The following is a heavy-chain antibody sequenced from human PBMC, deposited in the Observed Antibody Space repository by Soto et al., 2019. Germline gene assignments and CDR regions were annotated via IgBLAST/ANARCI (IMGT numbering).Heavy chain of an antibody. V-gene: IGHV2-5*02. CDR2: IYWDDDK. D-gene: IGHD1-26*01. CDR3: AHSGGKYPKYYFDY. J-gene: IGHJ4*02. Sequence: QITLKESGPTLVKPTQTLTLTCTFSGFSLRTSAVGVGWIRQPPGKALEWLALIYWDDDKRYSPSLKNRLTINKDTSKNQVVLTMTNMDPVDTATYYCAHSGGKYPKYYFDYWGQGTLITVSS. CDR1: GFSLRTSAVG.